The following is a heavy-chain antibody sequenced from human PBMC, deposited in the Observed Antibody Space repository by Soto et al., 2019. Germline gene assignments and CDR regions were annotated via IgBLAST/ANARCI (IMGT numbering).Heavy chain of an antibody. V-gene: IGHV3-33*01. CDR2: IWYDGSNK. Sequence: QVQLVESGGGVVQPGRSLRLSCAASGFTFSSYGMHWVRQAPGKGLEWVAGIWYDGSNKYYADSVKGRFTISRDNSKNTLYLQMNSLRAEDTAVYYCAREGHDFWSGYTTLPDAFDIWGQGTMVTVSS. D-gene: IGHD3-3*01. J-gene: IGHJ3*02. CDR1: GFTFSSYG. CDR3: AREGHDFWSGYTTLPDAFDI.